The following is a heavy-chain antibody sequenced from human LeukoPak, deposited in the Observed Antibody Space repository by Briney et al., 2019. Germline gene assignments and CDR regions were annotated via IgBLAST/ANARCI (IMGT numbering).Heavy chain of an antibody. D-gene: IGHD5-18*01. CDR1: GFTFSSYS. V-gene: IGHV3-21*01. CDR3: ASGIQLWLSDY. Sequence: GGSLRLSCAASGFTFSSYSMNWVRQAPGKGLEWVSSISSNSSYIYYADSVKGRFTISRDNAKNSLYLQMNSLRAEDTAVYYCASGIQLWLSDYWGQGTLVTVSS. CDR2: ISSNSSYI. J-gene: IGHJ4*02.